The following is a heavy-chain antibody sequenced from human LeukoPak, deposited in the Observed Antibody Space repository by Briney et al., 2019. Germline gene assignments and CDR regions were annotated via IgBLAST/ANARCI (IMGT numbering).Heavy chain of an antibody. D-gene: IGHD7-27*01. CDR3: ARGFRGDNFDY. CDR2: IFYSGST. V-gene: IGHV4-30-4*07. J-gene: IGHJ4*02. Sequence: SQTLSLTCAVSGGSISSGGYSWTWIRQRPGKGLEWIGYIFYSGSTYYNPSLKSRVTISLDTSKNQFSLKLTSVTAADTAVYFCARGFRGDNFDYWGQGTLVTVSS. CDR1: GGSISSGGYS.